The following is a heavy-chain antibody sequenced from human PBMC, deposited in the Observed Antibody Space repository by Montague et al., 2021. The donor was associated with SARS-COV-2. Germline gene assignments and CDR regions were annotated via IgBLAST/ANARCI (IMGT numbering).Heavy chain of an antibody. CDR3: ARAQVTIFEVLIMLPAAGAVDV. CDR2: INHSGSS. D-gene: IGHD3-3*01. J-gene: IGHJ3*01. Sequence: SETLSLTCAVYSGSFTGYYWTWIRQPPGKGLEWIGEINHSGSSNYNPSLESRVTMSVDTSKNQFSLRLNSVSAADTAVYYCARAQVTIFEVLIMLPAAGAVDVWGQGTTVTVSS. V-gene: IGHV4-34*01. CDR1: SGSFTGYY.